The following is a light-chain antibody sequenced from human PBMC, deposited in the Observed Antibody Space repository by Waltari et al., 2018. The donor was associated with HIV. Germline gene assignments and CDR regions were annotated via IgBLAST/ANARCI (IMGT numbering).Light chain of an antibody. V-gene: IGKV3-20*01. Sequence: EIVLTQSPGTLSLSPGDRATLSCRASQIVGGNSLAWYQKKPGQAPRLLIYGPSTRAAGIPDRFRGSGSETDFTLTISRLEPEDCAVYYCQQYGSSEGFTFGPGTRVDI. J-gene: IGKJ3*01. CDR3: QQYGSSEGFT. CDR1: QIVGGNS. CDR2: GPS.